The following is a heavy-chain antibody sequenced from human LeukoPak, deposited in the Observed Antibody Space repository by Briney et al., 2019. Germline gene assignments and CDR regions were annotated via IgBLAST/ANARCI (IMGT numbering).Heavy chain of an antibody. V-gene: IGHV4-34*01. D-gene: IGHD3-3*01. Sequence: SETLSLTCAVYGGSFSGYYWSWIRQPPGKGLEWIGEINHSGSTNYNPSLKSRVTISVDTSKNQFSLKLSSVTAADTAVYYCARVAVHDYDFWSGYSYYFDYWGQGTLVTVSS. CDR3: ARVAVHDYDFWSGYSYYFDY. CDR1: GGSFSGYY. J-gene: IGHJ4*02. CDR2: INHSGST.